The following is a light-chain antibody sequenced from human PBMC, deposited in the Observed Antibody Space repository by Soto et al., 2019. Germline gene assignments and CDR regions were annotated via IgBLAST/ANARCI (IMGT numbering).Light chain of an antibody. Sequence: AIKMTQSPSSLSASVGDRVTITCRASQGIRNDLGWFQQKPGKAPKLLIYAASSLQSGVPSRFSGSGSGTDFTLTISSLQPEDFATYYCLQDYNYPRTFGQGTKVEIK. CDR3: LQDYNYPRT. V-gene: IGKV1-6*01. CDR1: QGIRND. J-gene: IGKJ1*01. CDR2: AAS.